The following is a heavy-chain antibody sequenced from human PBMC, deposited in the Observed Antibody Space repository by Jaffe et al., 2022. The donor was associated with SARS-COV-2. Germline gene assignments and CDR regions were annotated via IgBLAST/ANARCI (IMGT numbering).Heavy chain of an antibody. J-gene: IGHJ4*02. CDR3: ARHWALRYLDY. Sequence: QLQLQESGPGLVKPSETLSLTCTVSGGPISSSSSYWGWIRQPPGKGLEWIGSIYYSGSTHYNPSLKSRVTIYVDTSKNHFYLKLSSVTAADTAMYYCARHWALRYLDYWGQGTLVTVSS. D-gene: IGHD3-9*01. CDR1: GGPISSSSSY. CDR2: IYYSGST. V-gene: IGHV4-39*01.